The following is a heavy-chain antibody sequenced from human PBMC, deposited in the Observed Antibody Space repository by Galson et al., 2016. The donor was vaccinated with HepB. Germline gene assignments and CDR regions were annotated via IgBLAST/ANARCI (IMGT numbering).Heavy chain of an antibody. J-gene: IGHJ6*02. CDR3: ARRYSSQLYYYCAMDV. Sequence: SLRLSCAASGFTFSNYAMNWVRQAPGKGLEWVAVISYDGSKKYYADSVKGRFTISRDNAKNTLYGQMNSLRAEDTAVYYCARRYSSQLYYYCAMDVWGQGTTVTVSS. CDR1: GFTFSNYA. D-gene: IGHD6-13*01. V-gene: IGHV3-30*04. CDR2: ISYDGSKK.